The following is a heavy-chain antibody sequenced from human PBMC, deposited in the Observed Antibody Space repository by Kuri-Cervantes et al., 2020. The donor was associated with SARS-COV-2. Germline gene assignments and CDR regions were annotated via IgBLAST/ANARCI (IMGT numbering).Heavy chain of an antibody. CDR1: GGSISSGGYY. D-gene: IGHD2-2*01. V-gene: IGHV4-30-2*01. J-gene: IGHJ3*02. Sequence: SETLSLTCTVSGGSISSGGYYWSWIRQPPGKGLEWIGYIYHSGSTYYNPSLKSRVTISVDRSKNQFSLKLSSVTAADTAVYYCARQDLLDCSSTSCSFDVFDIWGQGTMVTVSS. CDR3: ARQDLLDCSSTSCSFDVFDI. CDR2: IYHSGST.